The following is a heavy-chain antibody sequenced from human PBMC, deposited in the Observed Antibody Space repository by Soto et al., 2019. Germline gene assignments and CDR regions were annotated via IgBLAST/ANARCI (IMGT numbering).Heavy chain of an antibody. Sequence: TSETLSLTCAVYGGSFSGYYWTWIRQPPGTGLEWIGEIYHSGSTNYNPSLKSRVTISVDKSKNQFSLKLSSVTAADTAVYYCARVSGSYYYGMDVWGQGTTVTVSS. D-gene: IGHD1-26*01. CDR3: ARVSGSYYYGMDV. V-gene: IGHV4-34*01. J-gene: IGHJ6*02. CDR1: GGSFSGYY. CDR2: IYHSGST.